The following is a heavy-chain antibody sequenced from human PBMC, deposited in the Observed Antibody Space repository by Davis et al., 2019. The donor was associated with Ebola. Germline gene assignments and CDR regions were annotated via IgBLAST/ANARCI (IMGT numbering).Heavy chain of an antibody. Sequence: PGGSLRLSCAASGFTFSSYGMHWVRQAPGKGLEWVAVISYDGSHKYYADSVKGRFTISRDNSKNSLYLRLNSLRAEETALYHCARVNAVTGYSRFDPWGQGTLVTVSS. D-gene: IGHD3-9*01. V-gene: IGHV3-30*03. CDR2: ISYDGSHK. CDR3: ARVNAVTGYSRFDP. J-gene: IGHJ5*02. CDR1: GFTFSSYG.